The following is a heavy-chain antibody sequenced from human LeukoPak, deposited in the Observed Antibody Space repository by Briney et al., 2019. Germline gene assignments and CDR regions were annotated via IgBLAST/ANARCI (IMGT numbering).Heavy chain of an antibody. Sequence: HSGGSLRLSCAASGFTFSSYAMSWVRQAPGKGLEWVSAISGSGGSTYYADSVKGRFTIARDNSKNTLHLQMNSLRAEDTAVYYCAKAGGSGSYGLYYGMDVWGQGTTVTVSS. CDR1: GFTFSSYA. V-gene: IGHV3-23*01. CDR2: ISGSGGST. CDR3: AKAGGSGSYGLYYGMDV. D-gene: IGHD3-10*01. J-gene: IGHJ6*02.